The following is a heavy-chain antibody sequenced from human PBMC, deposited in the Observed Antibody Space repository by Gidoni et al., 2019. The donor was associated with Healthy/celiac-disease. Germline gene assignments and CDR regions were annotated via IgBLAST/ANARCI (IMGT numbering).Heavy chain of an antibody. V-gene: IGHV1-18*01. D-gene: IGHD2-15*01. CDR2: ISAYNGNT. Sequence: QVQLVQSGADVKKPGASVKVSCTASCYTFTSYGISWVRQAPGQGLEWMGWISAYNGNTNYAQKLQGRVTMTTDTSTSTAYMELRSLRSDDTAVYYCARGYCSGGSCFLFDYWGQGTLVTVSS. CDR3: ARGYCSGGSCFLFDY. CDR1: CYTFTSYG. J-gene: IGHJ4*02.